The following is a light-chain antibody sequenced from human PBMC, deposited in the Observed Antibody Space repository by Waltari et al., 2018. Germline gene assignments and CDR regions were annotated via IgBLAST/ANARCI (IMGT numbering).Light chain of an antibody. CDR2: ASA. CDR3: QKLYNYPVT. V-gene: IGKV1-9*01. CDR1: QVISSD. J-gene: IGKJ4*01. Sequence: IQLTQSPSSLSASVGDRVTITCRASQVISSDLACYQQKPGKAPKLRSSASATLQSGVPPTFSGSGSETDFNLTICSLHPEDSATYSSQKLYNYPVTFCGGTKVEVK.